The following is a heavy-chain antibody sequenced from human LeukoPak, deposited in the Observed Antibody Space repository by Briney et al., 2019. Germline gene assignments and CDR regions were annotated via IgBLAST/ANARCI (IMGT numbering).Heavy chain of an antibody. CDR2: IGYDGTNK. CDR1: GFTFSTYG. D-gene: IGHD2-21*01. Sequence: GGSLRLSCAASGFTFSTYGMHWVRQAPGRGLEWVAFIGYDGTNKHYIDSVKGRFIISRDNSKNTLYLQMNSLGTEDTAVYYCAKKGEVLFDYWGQGTLVTVSS. J-gene: IGHJ4*02. CDR3: AKKGEVLFDY. V-gene: IGHV3-30*02.